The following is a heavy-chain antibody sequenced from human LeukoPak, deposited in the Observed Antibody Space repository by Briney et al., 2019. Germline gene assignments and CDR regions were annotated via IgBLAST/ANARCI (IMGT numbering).Heavy chain of an antibody. J-gene: IGHJ4*02. CDR1: GFTFSSYS. CDR2: ISSSSSYI. D-gene: IGHD6-6*01. CDR3: ARARYSSSSWPHY. Sequence: EGSLRLSCAASGFTFSSYSMNWVRQAPGKGLEWVSSISSSSSYIYYADSVKGRFTISRDNAKNSLYLQMNSLRAEDTAVYYCARARYSSSSWPHYWGQGTLVTVSS. V-gene: IGHV3-21*01.